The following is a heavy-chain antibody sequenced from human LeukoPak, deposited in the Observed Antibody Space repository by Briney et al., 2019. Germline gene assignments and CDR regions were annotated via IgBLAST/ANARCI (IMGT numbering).Heavy chain of an antibody. Sequence: GGSLRLSCAASGFTFSSYAMSWVRQAPGKGLEWVSAISGSGGSTYYADSVKGRFTISRGNSKNTLYLQMNSLRAEDTAVYYCAKRTKRVVPAANGDFQHWGQGTLVTVSS. CDR1: GFTFSSYA. D-gene: IGHD2-2*01. CDR2: ISGSGGST. V-gene: IGHV3-23*01. CDR3: AKRTKRVVPAANGDFQH. J-gene: IGHJ1*01.